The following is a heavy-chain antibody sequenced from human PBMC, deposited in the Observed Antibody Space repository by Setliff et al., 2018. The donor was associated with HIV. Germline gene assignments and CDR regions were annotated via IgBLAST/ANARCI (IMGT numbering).Heavy chain of an antibody. Sequence: SVKVSCKASGDIFSKYTFSWVRQAPGQGLEWVGRIIPMLGTPNYAQKFQGRVTITADESTSTAYMELSSLRSEDTAVYYCAAGYCGGDCYSRQSYFDYWGQGTLVTVSS. J-gene: IGHJ4*02. CDR2: IIPMLGTP. CDR3: AAGYCGGDCYSRQSYFDY. CDR1: GDIFSKYT. D-gene: IGHD2-21*02. V-gene: IGHV1-69*08.